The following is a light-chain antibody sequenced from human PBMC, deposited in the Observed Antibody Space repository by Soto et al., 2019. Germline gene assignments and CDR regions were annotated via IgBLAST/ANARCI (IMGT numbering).Light chain of an antibody. J-gene: IGKJ3*01. V-gene: IGKV1-9*01. Sequence: IQLTQSPSSLSASIGDRVSITCWASQDIKTYVAWYQQKPGKAPKLLIYGAFTLQSGVPSRFNGSGSGTDFTLTISRLQPEDFATYYCQQLNNYPPFTFGPGTTVDLE. CDR1: QDIKTY. CDR3: QQLNNYPPFT. CDR2: GAF.